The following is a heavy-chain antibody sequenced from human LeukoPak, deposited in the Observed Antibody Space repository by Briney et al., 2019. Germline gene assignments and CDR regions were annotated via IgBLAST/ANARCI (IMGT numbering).Heavy chain of an antibody. J-gene: IGHJ1*01. CDR1: GFTFSDYY. CDR2: ISSSGSTI. D-gene: IGHD3-22*01. Sequence: GGSLRLSCAASGFTFSDYYMSWVRQAPGKGLEWVSYISSSGSTIYYADSVKGRFTISRDNAKNSLYLQMNSLRAEDTAVYYCARGVDYYDSSGHIQHWGQGTLVTVSS. CDR3: ARGVDYYDSSGHIQH. V-gene: IGHV3-11*01.